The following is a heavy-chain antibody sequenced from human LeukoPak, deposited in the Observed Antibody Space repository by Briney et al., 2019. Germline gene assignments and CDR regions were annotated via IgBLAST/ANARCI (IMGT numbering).Heavy chain of an antibody. V-gene: IGHV1-46*01. CDR1: GYTFTGYY. D-gene: IGHD2-2*02. CDR3: ARGGYCSSTSCYTYDAFDI. Sequence: ASVKVSCKASGYTFTGYYMHWVRQAPGQGLEWMGIINPSGGSTSYAQKFQGRVTMTRDTSTSTVYMELSGLRSEDTAVYYCARGGYCSSTSCYTYDAFDIWGQGTMVTVSS. J-gene: IGHJ3*02. CDR2: INPSGGST.